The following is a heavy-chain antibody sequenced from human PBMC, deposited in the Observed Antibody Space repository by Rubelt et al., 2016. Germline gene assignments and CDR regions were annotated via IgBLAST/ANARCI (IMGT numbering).Heavy chain of an antibody. CDR1: GFTFSGHW. D-gene: IGHD3-9*01. Sequence: EVQLLESGGGLVQPGGSLRLSCVASGFTFSGHWMSWVRRAPGKGVEGLATLRQNGRDQYYVDSGKGRFTVSRKNAKNSLYPQMNSLRAEDTAVYYCARDIATIFWGQGTLVTVSS. CDR2: LRQNGRDQ. J-gene: IGHJ4*02. V-gene: IGHV3-7*01. CDR3: ARDIATIF.